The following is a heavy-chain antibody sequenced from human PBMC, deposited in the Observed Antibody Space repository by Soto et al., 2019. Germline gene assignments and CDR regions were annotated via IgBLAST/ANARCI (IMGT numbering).Heavy chain of an antibody. V-gene: IGHV1-69*13. CDR2: IIPIFGTA. Sequence: ASVKVSCKASGGTFSSYAISWVRQAPGQGLEWMGGIIPIFGTANYAQKFQGRVTITADESTSTAYMELSSLRSEDTAVYYCAKWFGESYYYYGMDVWGQGTTVTVSS. D-gene: IGHD3-10*01. J-gene: IGHJ6*02. CDR3: AKWFGESYYYYGMDV. CDR1: GGTFSSYA.